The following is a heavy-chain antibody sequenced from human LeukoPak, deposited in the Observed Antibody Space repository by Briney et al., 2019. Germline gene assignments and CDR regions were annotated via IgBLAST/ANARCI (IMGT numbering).Heavy chain of an antibody. J-gene: IGHJ4*02. CDR2: INHSGST. CDR3: ARRRPSSSIDY. V-gene: IGHV4-34*01. Sequence: SETLSLTCAVYGGSFSGYYWSWIRQPPGKGLEWIGEINHSGSTNYNPSLKSRVTISVDTSKNQFSLKLSSVTAADTAVYYCARRRPSSSIDYWGQGTLVTVSS. CDR1: GGSFSGYY. D-gene: IGHD6-13*01.